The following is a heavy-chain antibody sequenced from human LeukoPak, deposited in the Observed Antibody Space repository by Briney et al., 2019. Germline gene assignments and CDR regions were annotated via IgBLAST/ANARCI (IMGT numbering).Heavy chain of an antibody. D-gene: IGHD6-13*01. CDR1: GFTFSGYG. CDR3: TKSRSSWSDDTFDI. V-gene: IGHV3-21*01. CDR2: ISTGGTYM. Sequence: GGSLRLSCAASGFTFSGYGMFWVRQAPGKGLEWISSISTGGTYMYYADSVKGRFTISRDNAKNSLYLQMNSLRAEDTAVYYCTKSRSSWSDDTFDIWGQGTMVTVSS. J-gene: IGHJ3*02.